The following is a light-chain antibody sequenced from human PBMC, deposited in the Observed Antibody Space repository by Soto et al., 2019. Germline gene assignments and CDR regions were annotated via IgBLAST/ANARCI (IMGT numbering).Light chain of an antibody. CDR2: GAA. J-gene: IGKJ5*01. CDR1: QSVFSS. Sequence: EIVMTQSPATLSVSPGERATLSCRASQSVFSSLAWYQQKPGQAPRLLIYGAATRATGIPARFSGSGSGTEFTLTISSLQSEDFAVYFCQQYHNWPAFGQGTRLEI. CDR3: QQYHNWPA. V-gene: IGKV3-15*01.